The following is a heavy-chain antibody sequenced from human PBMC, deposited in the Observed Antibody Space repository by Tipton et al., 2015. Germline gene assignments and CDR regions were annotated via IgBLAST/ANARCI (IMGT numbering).Heavy chain of an antibody. D-gene: IGHD2-15*01. J-gene: IGHJ5*02. V-gene: IGHV4-31*03. CDR3: ARGGNNWFDP. Sequence: TLSLTCSVSGDSISSSNWWSWVRQHPGKGLEWIAYIYYSRVTYYNSSLKSRVNISVDTSKNQFSLKLTSVTAADTAVYYCARGGNNWFDPWGQGTLVTVSS. CDR2: IYYSRVT. CDR1: GDSISSSNW.